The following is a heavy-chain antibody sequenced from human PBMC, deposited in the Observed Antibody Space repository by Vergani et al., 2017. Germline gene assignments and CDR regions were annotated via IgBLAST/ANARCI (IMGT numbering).Heavy chain of an antibody. CDR3: AANGGDCSGGSCYHNWFDP. Sequence: EVQLVESGGVVVQPGGSLRLSCAASGFTFDDYTMHWVRQAPGKGLEWVSLISWDGGSTYYADSVKGRFTISRDNSKNSLYLQMNSLRTEDTALYYCAANGGDCSGGSCYHNWFDPWGQGTLVTVSS. J-gene: IGHJ5*02. CDR1: GFTFDDYT. D-gene: IGHD2-15*01. V-gene: IGHV3-43*01. CDR2: ISWDGGST.